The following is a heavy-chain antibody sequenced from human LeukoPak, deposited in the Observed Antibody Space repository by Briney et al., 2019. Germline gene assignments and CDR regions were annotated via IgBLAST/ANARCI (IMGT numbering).Heavy chain of an antibody. D-gene: IGHD3-22*01. CDR1: GFTFSSYS. CDR2: ISSSSSTL. J-gene: IGHJ4*02. V-gene: IGHV3-48*04. Sequence: GGSLRLSCAASGFTFSSYSMNWVRQAPGKGLEWVSYISSSSSTLYYADSVKGRFTISRDNAKNSLYLQMNSLRAEDTAVYYCAREFYDSSGYYGYWGQGTLVTVSS. CDR3: AREFYDSSGYYGY.